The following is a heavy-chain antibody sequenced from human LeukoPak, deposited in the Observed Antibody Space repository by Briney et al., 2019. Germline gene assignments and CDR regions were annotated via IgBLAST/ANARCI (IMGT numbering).Heavy chain of an antibody. J-gene: IGHJ4*02. CDR3: AKGYCSGGSCHTLFDY. D-gene: IGHD2-15*01. CDR1: GFTFSSYG. V-gene: IGHV3-30*18. Sequence: GRSLRLSCAASGFTFSSYGMHWVRQAPGKGLEWVAVISYDGSNKYYADSVKGRFTISRDNSKNTLYLQMNSLRAEDTAVYYCAKGYCSGGSCHTLFDYWGQGTLVTVSS. CDR2: ISYDGSNK.